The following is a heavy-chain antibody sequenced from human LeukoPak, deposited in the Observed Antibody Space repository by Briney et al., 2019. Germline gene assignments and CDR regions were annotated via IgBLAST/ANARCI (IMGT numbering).Heavy chain of an antibody. D-gene: IGHD1-7*01. Sequence: PGGSLRLSCAASGFTFSRYAMNWVRQAPGKGLEWVSGISSSGGSTYYADSVKGRITISRDNSKNSLHPPMNHRSTEDTAVYYLANRPRLELRDADYNYKDVWGKGTTVIVSS. CDR1: GFTFSRYA. J-gene: IGHJ6*03. CDR3: ANRPRLELRDADYNYKDV. V-gene: IGHV3-23*01. CDR2: ISSSGGST.